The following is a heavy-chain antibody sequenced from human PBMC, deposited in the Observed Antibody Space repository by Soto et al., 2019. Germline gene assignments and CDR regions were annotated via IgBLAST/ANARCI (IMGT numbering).Heavy chain of an antibody. CDR3: VRHLPSGRNYGLDV. J-gene: IGHJ6*01. CDR2: IYDNGTT. V-gene: IGHV3-53*01. Sequence: EVQLVESGGGLIQPGGSLRLSCAASGLTVSNAYMAWVRQAPGMGLEWVSVIYDNGTTYYADSVKGRFTISRDTSTNTLSLQMDSLRAEDTAVYYCVRHLPSGRNYGLDVW. CDR1: GLTVSNAY. D-gene: IGHD3-10*01.